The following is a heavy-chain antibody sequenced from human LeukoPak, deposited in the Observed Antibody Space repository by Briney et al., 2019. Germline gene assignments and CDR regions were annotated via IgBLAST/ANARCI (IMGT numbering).Heavy chain of an antibody. CDR1: GYIFTTYG. Sequence: ASVKVSCKASGYIFTTYGISWVRQAPGQGLEWMGWINTYSGYTNYAQKLQGRVTMTTDTSARTAYMELRSLRSDDTAVYYCAREVVRLQCRDSWGQGTLVTVSS. CDR2: INTYSGYT. CDR3: AREVVRLQCRDS. D-gene: IGHD2-21*01. J-gene: IGHJ4*02. V-gene: IGHV1-18*01.